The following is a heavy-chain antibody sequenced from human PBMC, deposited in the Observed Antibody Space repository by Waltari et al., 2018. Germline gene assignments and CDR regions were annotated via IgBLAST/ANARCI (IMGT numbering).Heavy chain of an antibody. J-gene: IGHJ6*03. V-gene: IGHV3-23*01. CDR3: AKDYNYYDFWSGEEYYYYMDV. CDR2: ISGSGGST. D-gene: IGHD3-3*01. CDR1: GFNFSSYA. Sequence: EVQLLESGGGWVQPGGSLRLSCAASGFNFSSYAMRWVRQAPGKGLEWVSAISGSGGSTYYADSVKGRFTISRDNSKNTLYLQMNSLRAEDTAVYYCAKDYNYYDFWSGEEYYYYMDVWGKGTTVTVSS.